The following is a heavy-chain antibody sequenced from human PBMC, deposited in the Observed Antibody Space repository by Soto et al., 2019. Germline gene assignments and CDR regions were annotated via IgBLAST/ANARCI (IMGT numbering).Heavy chain of an antibody. V-gene: IGHV1-69*06. J-gene: IGHJ6*02. D-gene: IGHD6-19*01. Sequence: QVQLVQSGAEVKKVGSSVKVSCKTSGGSLSTNAISWVQQAPGQGLEWMGAIIPMFGSPKYAQKFQGRVTISADNPTNTIYMEMISLTSADTAVYYCARGGFVAGLYNALDAWGQGTTVSVSS. CDR2: IIPMFGSP. CDR1: GGSLSTNA. CDR3: ARGGFVAGLYNALDA.